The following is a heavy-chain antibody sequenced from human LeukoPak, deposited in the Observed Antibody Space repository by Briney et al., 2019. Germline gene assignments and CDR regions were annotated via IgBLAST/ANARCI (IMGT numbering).Heavy chain of an antibody. Sequence: SQTLSLTCAISRDSVSSNSAAWNWIRQSPSRGLEWLGRTYYRSKWYNDYAVSVKSRITINPDTSKNQFSLQLNSVTPEDTAVYYCARERSKQWLVQRGVNWFDPWGQGTLVTVSS. J-gene: IGHJ5*02. CDR2: TYYRSKWYN. D-gene: IGHD6-19*01. V-gene: IGHV6-1*01. CDR1: RDSVSSNSAA. CDR3: ARERSKQWLVQRGVNWFDP.